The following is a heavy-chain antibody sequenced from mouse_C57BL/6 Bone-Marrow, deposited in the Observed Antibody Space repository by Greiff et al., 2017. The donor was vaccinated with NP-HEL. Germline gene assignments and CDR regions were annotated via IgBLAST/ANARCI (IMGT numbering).Heavy chain of an antibody. CDR3: ARQLRRGEYAMDY. Sequence: EVQLVESGGDLVKPGGSLKLSCAASGFTFSSYGMSWVRQTPDKRLEWVATISSGGSYTYYPDSVKGRFTISRDNAKNTLYLQMSSLKSEDTAMYYCARQLRRGEYAMDYWGQGTSVTVSS. CDR2: ISSGGSYT. D-gene: IGHD2-4*01. V-gene: IGHV5-6*01. J-gene: IGHJ4*01. CDR1: GFTFSSYG.